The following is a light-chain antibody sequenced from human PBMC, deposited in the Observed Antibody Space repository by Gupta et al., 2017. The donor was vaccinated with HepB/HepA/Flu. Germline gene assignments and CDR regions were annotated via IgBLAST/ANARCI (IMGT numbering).Light chain of an antibody. CDR2: GAS. Sequence: ELVMTQSPATLSVSSGERATLSCRASQSVSSNLAWYQQKPGQAPRLLIYGASTRATGIPARFSGSGSGTEFTLTISSLQSEDFAVYYCQQDDNWPTFGQGTKVEIK. V-gene: IGKV3-15*01. CDR1: QSVSSN. CDR3: QQDDNWPT. J-gene: IGKJ1*01.